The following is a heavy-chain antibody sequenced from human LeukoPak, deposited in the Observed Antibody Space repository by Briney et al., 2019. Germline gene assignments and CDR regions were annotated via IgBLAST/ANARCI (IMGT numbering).Heavy chain of an antibody. D-gene: IGHD2-15*01. CDR3: ITRWQVAATIRKDAFDI. CDR1: GFTFSSYA. CDR2: ISGGGGNT. V-gene: IGHV3-23*01. J-gene: IGHJ3*02. Sequence: GGSLTLSCAASGFTFSSYAINWVRQAPGKGLEWVSGISGGGGNTFYADSVKGRFTISRDNSKNTLYLQMSSLRAEDTAVYYCITRWQVAATIRKDAFDIWGQGTMVTVSS.